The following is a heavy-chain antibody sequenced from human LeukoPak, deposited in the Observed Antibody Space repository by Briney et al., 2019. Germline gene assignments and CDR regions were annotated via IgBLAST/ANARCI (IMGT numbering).Heavy chain of an antibody. Sequence: GGSLRLSCAASGFTFSSYAMSWVRQAPGKGLEWVSAISGSGDSTYYGDSVKGRFTVSRDNSENTLYLQMNSLRAEDTAVYYCAKTRPLDSSSWSHGDYWGQGTLVTVSS. CDR2: ISGSGDST. J-gene: IGHJ4*02. D-gene: IGHD6-13*01. V-gene: IGHV3-23*01. CDR1: GFTFSSYA. CDR3: AKTRPLDSSSWSHGDY.